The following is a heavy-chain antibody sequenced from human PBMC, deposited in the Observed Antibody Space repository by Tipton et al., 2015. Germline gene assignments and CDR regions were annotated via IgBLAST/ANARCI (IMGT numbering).Heavy chain of an antibody. CDR2: VSYDGSNK. D-gene: IGHD5-24*01. Sequence: SLRLSCAASGFTFSSYAMHWVRQAPGKGLEWVAVVSYDGSNKYYADSVKGRFTISRDNAKNSLYLQMNSLRAEDAAVYYCARSLRDGYNREFAYWDQGTLVTVSS. V-gene: IGHV3-30*07. CDR3: ARSLRDGYNREFAY. J-gene: IGHJ4*02. CDR1: GFTFSSYA.